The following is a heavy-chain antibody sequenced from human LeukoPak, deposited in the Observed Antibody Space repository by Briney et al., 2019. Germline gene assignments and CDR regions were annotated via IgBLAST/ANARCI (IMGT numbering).Heavy chain of an antibody. V-gene: IGHV3-23*01. CDR3: AKGRTNYDILTGYYPFDY. J-gene: IGHJ4*02. D-gene: IGHD3-9*01. Sequence: GRSLRLSCAASGFTFSSYAMSWVRQAPGKGLEWVSAISGSGGSTYYADSVKGRFTISRDNSKNTLYLQMNSLRAEDTAVYYCAKGRTNYDILTGYYPFDYWGQGTLVTVSS. CDR2: ISGSGGST. CDR1: GFTFSSYA.